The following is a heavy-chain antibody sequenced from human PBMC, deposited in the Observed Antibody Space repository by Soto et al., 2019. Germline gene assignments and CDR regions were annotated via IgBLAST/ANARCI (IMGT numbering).Heavy chain of an antibody. J-gene: IGHJ4*02. D-gene: IGHD3-10*01. CDR1: GFTFSSYS. CDR2: ISSSSSYI. Sequence: GGSLRLSCAASGFTFSSYSMNWVRQAPGKGLEWVSSISSSSSYIYYADSVKGRFTISRDNAKNSLYLQMNSLRAEDTAVYYCARDFAGFGELLPYYFDYWGQGTLVTVSS. CDR3: ARDFAGFGELLPYYFDY. V-gene: IGHV3-21*01.